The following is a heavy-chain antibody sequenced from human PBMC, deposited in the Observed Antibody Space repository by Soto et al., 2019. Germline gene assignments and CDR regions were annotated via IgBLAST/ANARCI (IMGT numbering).Heavy chain of an antibody. CDR1: GGSFIGYY. Sequence: PSETLSLTCAVYGGSFIGYYWSWIRQPPGKGLEWIGEINHSGSTNYNPSLKSRVTISVDTSKNQFSLKLSSVTAADTAVYYCARGGQYNWKLNWFDPWGQGTLVTVSS. CDR3: ARGGQYNWKLNWFDP. D-gene: IGHD1-20*01. V-gene: IGHV4-34*01. CDR2: INHSGST. J-gene: IGHJ5*02.